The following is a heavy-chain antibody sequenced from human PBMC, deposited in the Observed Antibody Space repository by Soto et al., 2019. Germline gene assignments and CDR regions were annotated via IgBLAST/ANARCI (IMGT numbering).Heavy chain of an antibody. Sequence: SETLSLTCAVSGGSISSGGYSWSWIRQPPGKGLEWIGYIYHSGSTYYNPSLKSRVTISVDRSKNQFSLKLSSVTVADTAVYYCATSYGNAWYTFWGQGTQVTVSS. CDR3: ATSYGNAWYTF. J-gene: IGHJ4*02. V-gene: IGHV4-30-2*01. CDR2: IYHSGST. D-gene: IGHD6-13*01. CDR1: GGSISSGGYS.